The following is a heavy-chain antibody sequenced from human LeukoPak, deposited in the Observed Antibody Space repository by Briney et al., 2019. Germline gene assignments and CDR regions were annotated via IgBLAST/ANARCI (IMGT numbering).Heavy chain of an antibody. V-gene: IGHV5-51*01. Sequence: GESLKISCKGSGYSFTSYWIGWVRPMPGKGLEWMGIIYPGDSDTRYSPSFQGQVTISADKSISTAYLQWSSLKASDTAMYYCARHRHVMGSLYYYYYMDVWGKGTTVTVSS. D-gene: IGHD1-26*01. CDR3: ARHRHVMGSLYYYYYMDV. CDR1: GYSFTSYW. J-gene: IGHJ6*03. CDR2: IYPGDSDT.